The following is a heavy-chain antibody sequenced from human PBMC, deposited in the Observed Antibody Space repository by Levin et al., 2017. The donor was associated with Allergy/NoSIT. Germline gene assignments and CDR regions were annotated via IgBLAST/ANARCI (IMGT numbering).Heavy chain of an antibody. Sequence: SCAASGFQFSLYGMHWVRQAPGKGLEWVALIVFDGNDQYYADSVKGRFTISRDNSKNTLYLQMSSLIENDTAIYYCAKRGYCSGNTCQSHDAIDVWGQGTLVMVSS. CDR1: GFQFSLYG. CDR2: IVFDGNDQ. J-gene: IGHJ3*01. V-gene: IGHV3-30*18. D-gene: IGHD2-15*01. CDR3: AKRGYCSGNTCQSHDAIDV.